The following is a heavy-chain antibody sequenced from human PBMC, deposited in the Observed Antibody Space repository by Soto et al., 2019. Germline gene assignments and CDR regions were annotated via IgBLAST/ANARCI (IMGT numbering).Heavy chain of an antibody. Sequence: QVQLVQSGAEAKKPGASVKVSCKASGYTFTNYGINWVRQAPGQGLEWLGWVSAYNGERRYAQRVQARVIMTTDTSTTTAYMELRSLRSDDTAVYYCSRGTSIPASGDYWGQGTLVTVSS. CDR2: VSAYNGER. J-gene: IGHJ4*01. D-gene: IGHD6-6*01. CDR1: GYTFTNYG. CDR3: SRGTSIPASGDY. V-gene: IGHV1-18*01.